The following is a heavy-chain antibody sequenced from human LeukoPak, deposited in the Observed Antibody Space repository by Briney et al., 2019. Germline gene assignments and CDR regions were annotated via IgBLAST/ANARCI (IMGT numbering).Heavy chain of an antibody. J-gene: IGHJ6*02. Sequence: SETLSLTCTVSGGSISSYYWSWIRQPPGKGLEWIGYIYYSGSTNYNPSLKSRVTISVDTSKNQFSLKLSSVTAADTAVYYCARAPYYYDSSGYLGYYGVDVWGQGTTVTVSS. CDR1: GGSISSYY. D-gene: IGHD3-22*01. V-gene: IGHV4-59*01. CDR3: ARAPYYYDSSGYLGYYGVDV. CDR2: IYYSGST.